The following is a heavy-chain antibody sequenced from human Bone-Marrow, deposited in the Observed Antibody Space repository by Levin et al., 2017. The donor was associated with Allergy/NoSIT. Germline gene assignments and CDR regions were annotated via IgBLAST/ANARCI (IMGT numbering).Heavy chain of an antibody. Sequence: GESLKISCAASGFDFSAYGMTWIRQNPAKGLEWVSSITGGGDGFTYAASVRGRFTISRDNSDNTLYLQMNSLRPEDTAIYYCAKRWGNTYGHFDSWGRGALVTVSS. CDR3: AKRWGNTYGHFDS. CDR2: ITGGGDGF. D-gene: IGHD5-18*01. CDR1: GFDFSAYG. J-gene: IGHJ4*02. V-gene: IGHV3-23*01.